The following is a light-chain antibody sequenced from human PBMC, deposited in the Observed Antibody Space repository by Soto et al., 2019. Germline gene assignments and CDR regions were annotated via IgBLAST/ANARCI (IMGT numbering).Light chain of an antibody. Sequence: IVMTQSPGTRSLSPGERSTLSCSASQSISSSYLAWYQQKPGQAPRLLIYGASSRATGIPDRFSGTGSGTDFTLTISRLEPEDFAVYYCQKYDRSPKTFGQGTKVDIK. CDR2: GAS. V-gene: IGKV3-20*01. J-gene: IGKJ1*01. CDR1: QSISSSY. CDR3: QKYDRSPKT.